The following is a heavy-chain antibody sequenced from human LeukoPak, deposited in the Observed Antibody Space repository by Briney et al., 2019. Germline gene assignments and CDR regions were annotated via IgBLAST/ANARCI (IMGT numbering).Heavy chain of an antibody. V-gene: IGHV4-59*08. CDR3: ARHAGYCSSTSCHGWFDP. J-gene: IGHJ5*02. CDR1: GGSISSYY. D-gene: IGHD2-2*01. CDR2: IYYSGST. Sequence: PSETLSLTCTVSGGSISSYYWSWIRQPPGKGLEWIGYIYYSGSTNYNPSLKSRVTISVDTCKNQFSLKLSSVTAADTAVYYCARHAGYCSSTSCHGWFDPWGQGTLVTVSS.